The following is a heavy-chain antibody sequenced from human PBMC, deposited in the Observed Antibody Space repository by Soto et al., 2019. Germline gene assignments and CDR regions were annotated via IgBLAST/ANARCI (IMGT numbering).Heavy chain of an antibody. D-gene: IGHD1-1*01. J-gene: IGHJ3*02. CDR3: ARCGTDHAFDI. CDR1: GGSFSGYY. V-gene: IGHV4-34*01. CDR2: INHSGST. Sequence: PSETLSLTCAAYGGSFSGYYWSWIRQPPGKGLEWIGEINHSGSTNYNPSLKSRVTISVDTSKNQFSLKLSSVTAADTAVYYCARCGTDHAFDIWGQGTMVTVSS.